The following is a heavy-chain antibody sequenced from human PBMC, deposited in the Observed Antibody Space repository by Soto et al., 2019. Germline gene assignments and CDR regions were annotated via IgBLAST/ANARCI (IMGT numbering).Heavy chain of an antibody. CDR3: ARDGVVAPTLTLNWFDS. V-gene: IGHV3-7*01. CDR2: ITQDGSEK. Sequence: GGSLRLSCAASGFTFSSYWMSWVRQAPGKGLEWVANITQDGSEKYYVDSVKGRFTISRDNAKNSLYLQMNSLRAEDTAVYYCARDGVVAPTLTLNWFDSWGQGTLVTVSS. CDR1: GFTFSSYW. J-gene: IGHJ5*01. D-gene: IGHD2-15*01.